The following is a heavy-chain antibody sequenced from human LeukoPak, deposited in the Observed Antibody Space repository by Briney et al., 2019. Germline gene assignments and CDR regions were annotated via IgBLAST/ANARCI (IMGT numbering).Heavy chain of an antibody. CDR2: IYYSGST. V-gene: IGHV4-59*01. CDR3: ARDSSSRGTGYFQH. CDR1: GGSISSYY. Sequence: SETLSLTCTVSGGSISSYYWSWIRQPPGKGLEWIGYIYYSGSTNYNPSLKSRVTISVDTSKNQFSLKLSSVTAADTAVYYCARDSSSRGTGYFQHWGQGTLVTVSS. J-gene: IGHJ1*01. D-gene: IGHD6-13*01.